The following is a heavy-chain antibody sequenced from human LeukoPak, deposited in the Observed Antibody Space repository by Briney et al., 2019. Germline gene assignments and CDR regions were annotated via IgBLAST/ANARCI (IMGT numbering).Heavy chain of an antibody. V-gene: IGHV3-21*01. CDR3: ASEDYYDSSAYYYRNFQH. D-gene: IGHD3-22*01. CDR2: ISSSSSYM. CDR1: GFIFNAYT. Sequence: GGSLRLSCAASGFIFNAYTMNWVRQAPGRGLEWVSSISSSSSYMNYADSVRGRFTISRDNAKNSLYLQMNSLRAEDTAVYYCASEDYYDSSAYYYRNFQHWGQGTLVTVSS. J-gene: IGHJ1*01.